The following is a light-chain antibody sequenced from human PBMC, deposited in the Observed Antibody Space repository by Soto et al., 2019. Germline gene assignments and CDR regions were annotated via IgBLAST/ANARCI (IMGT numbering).Light chain of an antibody. J-gene: IGLJ1*01. V-gene: IGLV2-11*01. CDR2: DVI. CDR3: CSYAGSYTFV. Sequence: QSALTQPRSVSGSPGQSVTISCSGTISDVGGYSYVSWYQQRPGKAPKLMIYDVITRPSGVPDRFSGSKSGNTASLTISGLQAEDEADYFCCSYAGSYTFVFGTGTKLTVL. CDR1: ISDVGGYSY.